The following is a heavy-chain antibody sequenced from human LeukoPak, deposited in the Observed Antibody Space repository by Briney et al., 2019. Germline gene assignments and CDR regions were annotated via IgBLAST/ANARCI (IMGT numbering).Heavy chain of an antibody. CDR3: ASGGGLDYYYYMDV. CDR2: MNWNGCST. J-gene: IGHJ6*03. CDR1: GFTFDAYG. D-gene: IGHD4-23*01. V-gene: IGHV3-20*04. Sequence: GGSLRLSCAASGFTFDAYGMSWVRQPPGKGLGWVSGMNWNGCSTGYADSVKGRFTISRDNAKNSLYLQMNSLRAEDTALYYCASGGGLDYYYYMDVWGKGTTVTVSS.